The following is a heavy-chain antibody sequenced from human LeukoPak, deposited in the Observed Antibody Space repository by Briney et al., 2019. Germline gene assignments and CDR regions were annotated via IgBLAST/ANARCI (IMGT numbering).Heavy chain of an antibody. D-gene: IGHD4-23*01. J-gene: IGHJ6*03. CDR2: ISSSCSTI. CDR3: ARAYYGGNSGPAYYYYYMDV. CDR1: GFTFSSYE. Sequence: GGSLRLSCAASGFTFSSYEMNWVRQAPGKGLEWVSYISSSCSTIYYADSVKGRFTISRDNAKNSLYLQMNSLRAEDTAVYYCARAYYGGNSGPAYYYYYMDVWGKGTTVTISS. V-gene: IGHV3-48*03.